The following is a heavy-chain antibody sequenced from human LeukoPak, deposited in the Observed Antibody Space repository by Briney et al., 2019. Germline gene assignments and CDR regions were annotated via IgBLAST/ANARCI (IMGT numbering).Heavy chain of an antibody. CDR3: VKGGSSSWYYFDY. D-gene: IGHD6-13*01. V-gene: IGHV3-64D*06. CDR2: INRNGGST. CDR1: GFTFSNYA. Sequence: GGSLRLSCSASGFTFSNYAMHWVRQAPGKGLEYVSGINRNGGSTNYAGSVKDRFTISRDNSKNTLYLQMSSLRAEDTAVYYCVKGGSSSWYYFDYWGQGTPVTVSS. J-gene: IGHJ4*02.